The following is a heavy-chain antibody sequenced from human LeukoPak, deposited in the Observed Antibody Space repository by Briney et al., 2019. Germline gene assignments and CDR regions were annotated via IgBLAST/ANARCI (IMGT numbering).Heavy chain of an antibody. CDR1: GGSISSSSYY. CDR3: ARGSGYTGWFDP. V-gene: IGHV4-39*07. CDR2: IYYSGST. D-gene: IGHD2-2*02. Sequence: TSETLSLTCTVSGGSISSSSYYWGGLRQPPGKGLEWIGSIYYSGSTYYNPSLKSRVTISVDTSKNQFSLKLSSVTAADTAVYYCARGSGYTGWFDPWGQGTLVTGSS. J-gene: IGHJ5*02.